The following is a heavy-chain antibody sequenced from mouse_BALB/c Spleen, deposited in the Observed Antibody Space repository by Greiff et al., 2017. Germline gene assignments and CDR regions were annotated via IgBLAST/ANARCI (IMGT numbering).Heavy chain of an antibody. J-gene: IGHJ3*01. CDR1: GFTFSSFG. V-gene: IGHV5-17*02. D-gene: IGHD6-1*01. CDR3: ARSASPAWFAY. CDR2: ISSGSSTI. Sequence: EVMLVESGGGLVQPGGSRKLSCAASGFTFSSFGMHWVRQAPEKGLEWVAYISSGSSTIYYADTVKGRFTISRDNPKNTLFLQMTSLRSEDTAMYYCARSASPAWFAYWGQGTLVTVSA.